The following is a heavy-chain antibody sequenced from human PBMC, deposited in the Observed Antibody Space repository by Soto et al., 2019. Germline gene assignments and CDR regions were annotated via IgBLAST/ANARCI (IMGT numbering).Heavy chain of an antibody. D-gene: IGHD1-26*01. CDR2: IYYSGST. V-gene: IGHV4-59*01. CDR1: GGSSSSYY. CDR3: ARDATAFDP. J-gene: IGHJ5*02. Sequence: AETLSLTCGVSGGSSSSYYWSWIRQPPGKGLEWIGYIYYSGSTNYNPSLKSRVTISVDTSKNQFSLKLSSVTAADTAVYYCARDATAFDPWGQGTLVTVSS.